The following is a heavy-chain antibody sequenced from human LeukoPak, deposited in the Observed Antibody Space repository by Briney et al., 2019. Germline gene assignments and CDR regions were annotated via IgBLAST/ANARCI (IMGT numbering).Heavy chain of an antibody. CDR3: GKKTGSTGEAFDY. D-gene: IGHD1-1*01. J-gene: IGHJ4*02. CDR1: GFTFSNFW. V-gene: IGHV3-7*03. CDR2: IKVDGSEK. Sequence: GGSLRLSCVVSGFTFSNFWMSWVRQAPGKGLEWVANIKVDGSEKYYAESVKGRFTISRDNAENSLYLQMNSLRVEDSAIYYCGKKTGSTGEAFDYWGQGTLVTVPS.